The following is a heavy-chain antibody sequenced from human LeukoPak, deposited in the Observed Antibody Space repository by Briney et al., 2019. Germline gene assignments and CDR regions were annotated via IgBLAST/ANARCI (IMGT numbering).Heavy chain of an antibody. D-gene: IGHD3-3*01. Sequence: ASVKVSCKASGYTFTSYYMHWVRQVPGQGLEWMGIINPSGGSTSYAQKFQGRVTMTRDTSTSTVYMELSSLRSEDTAVYYCAAPILHHTYFFDYWGQGTLVTVSS. V-gene: IGHV1-46*01. CDR2: INPSGGST. CDR3: AAPILHHTYFFDY. J-gene: IGHJ4*02. CDR1: GYTFTSYY.